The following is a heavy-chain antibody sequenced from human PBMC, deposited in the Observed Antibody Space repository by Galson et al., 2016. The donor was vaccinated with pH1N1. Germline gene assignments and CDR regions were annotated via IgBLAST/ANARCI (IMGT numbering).Heavy chain of an antibody. J-gene: IGHJ3*01. CDR2: IYPRDGGA. V-gene: IGHV1-46*03. CDR3: AAPPSPRYDFDL. CDR1: GYTFTRYY. Sequence: QSGAEVTKPGESLKISCKASGYTFTRYYMHWVRQAPGQGLEWVGIIYPRDGGAVYAQRLQGRVTLTRDTSTSTVYMELTSLRPDDTAVYYCAAPPSPRYDFDLWGQGTMVTVSS.